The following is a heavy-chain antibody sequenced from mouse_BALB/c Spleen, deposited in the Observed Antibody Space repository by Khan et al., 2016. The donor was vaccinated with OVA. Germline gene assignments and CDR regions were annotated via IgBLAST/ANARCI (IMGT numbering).Heavy chain of an antibody. CDR1: GYTFTSYC. V-gene: IGHV1-5*01. Sequence: VQLKQSGTVLARPSASVKLSCKVSGYTFTSYCTHWLIRRFPGSLLGLIDFFPGNTDTNYNPTLKGQVNLTAVTSTNTVFMQLSCVTNEDSAAYYCTRRNWDGDWFVYWGQGTLVTVSA. CDR2: FFPGNTDT. J-gene: IGHJ3*01. CDR3: TRRNWDGDWFVY. D-gene: IGHD4-1*01.